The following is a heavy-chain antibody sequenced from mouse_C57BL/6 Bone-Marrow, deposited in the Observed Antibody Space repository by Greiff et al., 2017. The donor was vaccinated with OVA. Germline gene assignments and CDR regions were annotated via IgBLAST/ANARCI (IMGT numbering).Heavy chain of an antibody. CDR1: GFSLTSYG. V-gene: IGHV2-2*01. D-gene: IGHD1-1*01. Sequence: VMLVESGPGLVQPSQSLSITCTVSGFSLTSYGVHWVRQSPGKGLEWLGVIWSGGSTDYNAAFISRLSISKDNSKSQVFFKMNSLQADDTAIYYCARNYYGSFMRGFDYWGQGTTLTVSS. CDR2: IWSGGST. CDR3: ARNYYGSFMRGFDY. J-gene: IGHJ2*01.